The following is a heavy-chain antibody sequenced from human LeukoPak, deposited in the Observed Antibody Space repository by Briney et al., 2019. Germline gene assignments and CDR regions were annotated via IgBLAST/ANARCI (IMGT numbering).Heavy chain of an antibody. Sequence: GGSLRLSCAASGFTFSSYSMNWVRQAPRKGLEWVSYISSSSSTIYYADSVKGRFTISRDNAKNSLYLQMNSLRAEDTAVYYCTRIAARWTNYYYYYYMDVWGKGTTVTVSS. CDR2: ISSSSSTI. J-gene: IGHJ6*03. D-gene: IGHD6-6*01. V-gene: IGHV3-48*04. CDR1: GFTFSSYS. CDR3: TRIAARWTNYYYYYYMDV.